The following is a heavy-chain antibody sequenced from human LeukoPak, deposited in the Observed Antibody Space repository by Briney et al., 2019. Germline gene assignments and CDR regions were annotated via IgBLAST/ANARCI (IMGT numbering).Heavy chain of an antibody. CDR2: IKQYGSET. CDR3: ARGDVVGATLGYFDY. J-gene: IGHJ4*02. Sequence: GRSLRLSCAASGFTFSSYWMTWVRQAPGKGLEWVANIKQYGSETYYVNSVKGRFTISRDNAKNSVYLQMNSLRAEDTAVYYCARGDVVGATLGYFDYWGQGTLVTVSS. CDR1: GFTFSSYW. D-gene: IGHD1-26*01. V-gene: IGHV3-7*01.